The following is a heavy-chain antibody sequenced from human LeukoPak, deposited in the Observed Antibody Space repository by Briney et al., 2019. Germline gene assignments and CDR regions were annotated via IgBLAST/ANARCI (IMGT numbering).Heavy chain of an antibody. CDR1: GYTFTSYY. V-gene: IGHV1-46*01. D-gene: IGHD3-22*01. CDR3: ARGGYYYDSSGSSTDAFDI. J-gene: IGHJ3*02. CDR2: INPSGGST. Sequence: ASVKVSCKASGYTFTSYYMHWVRQAPGQGLEWMGIINPSGGSTSYAQKFQGRVTMTRDMSTSTVYMELSSLRSEDTAVYYCARGGYYYDSSGSSTDAFDIWGQGTMVTVSS.